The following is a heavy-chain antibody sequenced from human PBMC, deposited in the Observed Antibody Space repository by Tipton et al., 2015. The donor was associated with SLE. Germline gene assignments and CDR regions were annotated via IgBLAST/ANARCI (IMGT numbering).Heavy chain of an antibody. J-gene: IGHJ5*02. Sequence: TLSLTCAVSGGSISSTNWWSWVRQPPGKGLEWIAEIYHSGNTNYNPSLKSRVTILVDKSKNKFSLKLSSVSAADTAVYYCARARVGAAGSNWFDPWGQGTLVTVSS. V-gene: IGHV4-4*02. CDR3: ARARVGAAGSNWFDP. D-gene: IGHD1-26*01. CDR1: GGSISSTNW. CDR2: IYHSGNT.